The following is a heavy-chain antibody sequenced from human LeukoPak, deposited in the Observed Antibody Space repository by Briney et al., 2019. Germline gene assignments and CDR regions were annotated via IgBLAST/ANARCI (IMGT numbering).Heavy chain of an antibody. CDR2: INPNSGGT. D-gene: IGHD3-22*01. Sequence: ASVKVSCKASGYTFTGYYMHWVRQAPGQGLEWMGWINPNSGGTNYAQKFQGRVTMTRDTSISTAYMELSRLRSDDTAVYYCARSGVYYCDRGALDYWGQGTLVTVSS. CDR1: GYTFTGYY. CDR3: ARSGVYYCDRGALDY. V-gene: IGHV1-2*02. J-gene: IGHJ4*02.